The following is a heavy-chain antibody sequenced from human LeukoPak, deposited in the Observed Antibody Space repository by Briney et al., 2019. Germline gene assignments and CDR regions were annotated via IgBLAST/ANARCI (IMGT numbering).Heavy chain of an antibody. V-gene: IGHV3-73*01. CDR3: TRVVGATTYYYYGMDV. D-gene: IGHD1-26*01. J-gene: IGHJ6*02. Sequence: GGSLRVSCAASGFTFSGSAMHWVRQASGKGLEWVGRIRSKANSYATAYAASVKGRFTISRDDSKNTAYLQMNSLKTEDTAVYYCTRVVGATTYYYYGMDVWGQGTTVTVSS. CDR1: GFTFSGSA. CDR2: IRSKANSYAT.